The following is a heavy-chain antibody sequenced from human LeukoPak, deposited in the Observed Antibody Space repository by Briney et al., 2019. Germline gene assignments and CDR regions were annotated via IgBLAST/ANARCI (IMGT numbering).Heavy chain of an antibody. CDR2: ISAYNGNT. V-gene: IGHV1-18*04. CDR1: GYTFTGYY. J-gene: IGHJ4*02. CDR3: AREVNLDLGFDY. Sequence: ASVKVSCKASGYTFTGYYMHWVRQAPGQGLEWMGWISAYNGNTNYAQKLQGRVTMTTDTSTSTAYMELRSLRSDDTAVYYCAREVNLDLGFDYWGQGTLVTVSS. D-gene: IGHD3-3*01.